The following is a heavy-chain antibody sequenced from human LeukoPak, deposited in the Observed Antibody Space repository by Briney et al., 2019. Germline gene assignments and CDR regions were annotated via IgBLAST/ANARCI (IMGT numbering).Heavy chain of an antibody. CDR1: GFTVSSNY. CDR3: AREGLGFSYGH. J-gene: IGHJ4*02. CDR2: IYSGGST. Sequence: GGSLRLSCAASGFTVSSNYMSWVRQAPGKGLEWVSVIYSGGSTYYADSVKGRFTISRDNSKNTLYLQMNSLRAEDTAIYYCAREGLGFSYGHWGQGTLVTVSS. V-gene: IGHV3-53*01. D-gene: IGHD5-18*01.